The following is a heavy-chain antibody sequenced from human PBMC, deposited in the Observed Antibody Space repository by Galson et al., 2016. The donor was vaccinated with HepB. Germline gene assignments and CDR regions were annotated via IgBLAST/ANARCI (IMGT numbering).Heavy chain of an antibody. V-gene: IGHV3-23*01. J-gene: IGHJ6*04. CDR3: VQGSTAPAV. CDR2: ISGSGGST. Sequence: SLRLSCAASGFTFRSYAMRWVRQAPGKGLEWVSSISGSGGSTDYADSVKGRFTISRDNSKNTLYLQMNSLRAEDTAVYYCVQGSTAPAVWGKGTAVTVSS. D-gene: IGHD2-2*01. CDR1: GFTFRSYA.